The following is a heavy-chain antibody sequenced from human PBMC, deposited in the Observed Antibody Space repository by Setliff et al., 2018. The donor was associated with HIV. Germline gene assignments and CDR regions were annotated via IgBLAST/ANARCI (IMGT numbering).Heavy chain of an antibody. V-gene: IGHV1-8*02. CDR1: GYTFTSYD. D-gene: IGHD3-10*01. Sequence: ASVKVSCKASGYTFTSYDINWVRQATGQGLEWMGWMNPNSGNTGYAEKFQGRVTMTRNTSISTAYMELSSLRSEDTAVYYCARDQVSMVRAVRLVAWGQGSLVTVS. CDR2: MNPNSGNT. CDR3: ARDQVSMVRAVRLVA. J-gene: IGHJ1*01.